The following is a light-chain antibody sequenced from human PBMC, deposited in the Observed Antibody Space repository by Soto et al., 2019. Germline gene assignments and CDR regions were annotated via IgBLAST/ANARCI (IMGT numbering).Light chain of an antibody. J-gene: IGKJ5*01. V-gene: IGKV1-9*01. Sequence: IPIKKSTSSLSAYVGDRVTIPCRARKGINSYLAWYQQEPGKAPKPLIXAASTLQSGVPSRFSGSGSGTEFTLTISSLQPEDFAAYYCQQFNSYPITFCQATRLE. CDR1: KGINSY. CDR2: AAS. CDR3: QQFNSYPIT.